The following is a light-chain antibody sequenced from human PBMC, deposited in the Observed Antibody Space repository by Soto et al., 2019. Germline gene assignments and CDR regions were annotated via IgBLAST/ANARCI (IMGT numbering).Light chain of an antibody. Sequence: DIVMTQSPDSLAVSLGERATINCKSSQSVLYSSNNKNYLAWYQQKPGQPPKLLIYWASTRESGVPDRFSGSGSGTDFTLTISSLQAEDVAVYYCLQCLGTPLTFGGGTKVEIK. CDR2: WAS. J-gene: IGKJ4*01. V-gene: IGKV4-1*01. CDR3: LQCLGTPLT. CDR1: QSVLYSSNNKNY.